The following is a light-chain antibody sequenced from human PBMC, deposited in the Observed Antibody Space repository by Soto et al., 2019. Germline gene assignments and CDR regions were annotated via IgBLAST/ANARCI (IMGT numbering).Light chain of an antibody. J-gene: IGKJ1*01. CDR3: QQYGRSPLT. V-gene: IGKV3-20*01. CDR2: DAS. CDR1: QRVASSC. Sequence: EIVLTQSPGTLSLSPGERATLSCGASQRVASSCLAWYQQKPGHAPRLLIYDASSRATGIPDRFSGSGSGTDFTLIISRLEPEDFAVYYCQQYGRSPLTFGQGTKVEIK.